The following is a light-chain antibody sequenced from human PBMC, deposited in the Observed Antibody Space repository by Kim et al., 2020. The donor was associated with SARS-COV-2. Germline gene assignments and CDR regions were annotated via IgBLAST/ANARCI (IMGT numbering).Light chain of an antibody. CDR1: NIGSKS. J-gene: IGLJ3*02. V-gene: IGLV3-21*04. CDR3: QAWDSSSVHGV. CDR2: YDS. Sequence: SYELTQPPSVSVAPGKTARITCWGNNIGSKSVHWYQQKPGQAPVLVIYYDSDRPSGIPERFSGSNSGNTATLTISRAEAVDEADYYCQAWDSSSVHGVFG.